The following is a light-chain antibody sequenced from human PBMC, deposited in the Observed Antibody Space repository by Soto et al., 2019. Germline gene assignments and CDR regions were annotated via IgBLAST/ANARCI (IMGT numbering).Light chain of an antibody. CDR1: QGISSF. Sequence: IPLTQSPSSLSASVGDRVTITCRASQGISSFLAWYQQKPGKAPKLLIYGASTLHSGVPSRFSGSGSGTDFTLTIGSLQPEDFATYYCQQLNSCPIPFGPGTKVDIK. V-gene: IGKV1-9*01. CDR3: QQLNSCPIP. CDR2: GAS. J-gene: IGKJ3*01.